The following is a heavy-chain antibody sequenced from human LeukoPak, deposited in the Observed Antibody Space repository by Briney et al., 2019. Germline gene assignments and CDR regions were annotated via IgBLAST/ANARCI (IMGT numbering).Heavy chain of an antibody. J-gene: IGHJ6*02. D-gene: IGHD2-2*01. CDR3: ARWDIVVVPAAIAPMDV. CDR2: TNTNTGNP. CDR1: GYTFTSYA. Sequence: ASVKVSCKASGYTFTSYAMNWVRQAPGQGLEWMGWTNTNTGNPTYAQGFTGRFVFSLDTSVSTAYLQISSLKAEDTAVYYCARWDIVVVPAAIAPMDVWGQGTTVTVSS. V-gene: IGHV7-4-1*02.